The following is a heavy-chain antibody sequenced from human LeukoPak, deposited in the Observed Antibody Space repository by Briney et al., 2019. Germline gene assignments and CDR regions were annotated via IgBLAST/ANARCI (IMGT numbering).Heavy chain of an antibody. CDR1: GGSISSGSYY. Sequence: SHTLSLTCTVSGGSISSGSYYWSWIRQPAGKGLEWIGRIYTSGSTNYNPSLKSRVTISVDTSKNQFSLKLSSVTAADTAVYYCAREDLGGWFDPWGQGTLVTVSS. CDR3: AREDLGGWFDP. D-gene: IGHD3-10*01. J-gene: IGHJ5*02. CDR2: IYTSGST. V-gene: IGHV4-61*02.